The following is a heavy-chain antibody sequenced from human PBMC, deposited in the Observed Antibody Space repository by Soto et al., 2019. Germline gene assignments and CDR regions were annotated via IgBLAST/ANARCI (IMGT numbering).Heavy chain of an antibody. CDR3: TREYGVSNDY. D-gene: IGHD2-8*01. J-gene: IGHJ4*02. Sequence: GGSLRLSCAASGFTFSSYWMHWGRQAPGKGLVWVSRINSDGSPTRYADSVKGRFTISRDNAKNTLYLQMNSLRAEDTAVYYCTREYGVSNDYWGQGTLVTVSS. CDR2: INSDGSPT. V-gene: IGHV3-74*01. CDR1: GFTFSSYW.